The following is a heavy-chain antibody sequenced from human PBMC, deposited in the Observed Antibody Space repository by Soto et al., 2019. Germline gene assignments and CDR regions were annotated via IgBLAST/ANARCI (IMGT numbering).Heavy chain of an antibody. CDR1: GTNCKKNV. CDR3: ARGPFRPSAMDV. J-gene: IGHJ6*02. CDR2: TIPALGKT. D-gene: IGHD3-10*01. V-gene: IGHV1-69*01. Sequence: SLKVSCRPSGTNCKKNVFTCVRPAPGQGLEWMGGTIPALGKTHYIEKFQGRVTITVDDATRTVYMEVRDLTAEDTAIYYCARGPFRPSAMDVWGQGNKVTSSS.